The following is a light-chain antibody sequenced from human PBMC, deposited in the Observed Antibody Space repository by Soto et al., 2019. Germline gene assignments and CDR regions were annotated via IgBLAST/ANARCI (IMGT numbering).Light chain of an antibody. CDR2: GAS. Sequence: EIVLTQSPGTLSFSPGERATLSCTASQSVSSSFLAWDQQKPGQAPRLLIYGASSRATGIPDRFSGSGSGTDFTLTISRLEPEDVAVYYCQQYGSSPLTFGGGTKVEIK. J-gene: IGKJ4*01. CDR1: QSVSSSF. V-gene: IGKV3-20*01. CDR3: QQYGSSPLT.